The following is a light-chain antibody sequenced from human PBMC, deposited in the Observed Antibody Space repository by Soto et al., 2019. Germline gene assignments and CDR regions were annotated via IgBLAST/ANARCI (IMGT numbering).Light chain of an antibody. Sequence: DIQMTQSPSTLSASVGDRVTITCRASQSISSWLAWYQQKPGKAPKLLIYMASSLETGVPSRFSGSGSGTEFTLTISSLQPDDFATYYCQQYMSYSFGQGTKVDI. CDR3: QQYMSYS. CDR2: MAS. CDR1: QSISSW. J-gene: IGKJ1*01. V-gene: IGKV1-5*03.